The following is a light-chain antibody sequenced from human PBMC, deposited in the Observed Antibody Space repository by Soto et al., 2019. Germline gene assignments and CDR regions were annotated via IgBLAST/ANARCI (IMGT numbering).Light chain of an antibody. Sequence: EIVMTQSPATLSVSPGERATLSCRASQSVRSNLAWYQQKPGQAPRLLIYGASTRATGIPARFSGSGSGTEFTLTISSLQSEDFAVYYCQHENSWSPWTFGQGTKVEIK. V-gene: IGKV3-15*01. CDR2: GAS. CDR3: QHENSWSPWT. J-gene: IGKJ1*01. CDR1: QSVRSN.